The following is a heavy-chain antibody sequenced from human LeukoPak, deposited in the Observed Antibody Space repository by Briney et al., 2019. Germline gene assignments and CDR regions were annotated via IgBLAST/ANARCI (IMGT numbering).Heavy chain of an antibody. CDR3: AGAQKLPQYYFDY. CDR1: GGSISSYY. J-gene: IGHJ4*02. V-gene: IGHV4-59*01. D-gene: IGHD2-15*01. CDR2: IYYSGST. Sequence: PSGTLSLTCTVSGGSISSYYWSWIRQPPGKGLEWIGYIYYSGSTNYNPSLKSRVTISVDTSKNQFSLKLSSVTAADTAVYYCAGAQKLPQYYFDYWGQGTLVTVSS.